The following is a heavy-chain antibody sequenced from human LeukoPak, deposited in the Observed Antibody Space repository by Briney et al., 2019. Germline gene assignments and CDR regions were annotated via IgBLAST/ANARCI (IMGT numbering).Heavy chain of an antibody. CDR2: ISYDGSNK. CDR3: AKVTLPRTYYFDY. J-gene: IGHJ4*02. CDR1: GFTFSSYG. V-gene: IGHV3-30*18. Sequence: GGSLRLSCAASGFTFSSYGMHWVRQAPGKGLEWVAVISYDGSNKYYADSVKGRFTISRDNSKNTLYLQMNSLRAEDTAVYYCAKVTLPRTYYFDYWGQGTLVTVSS. D-gene: IGHD1-14*01.